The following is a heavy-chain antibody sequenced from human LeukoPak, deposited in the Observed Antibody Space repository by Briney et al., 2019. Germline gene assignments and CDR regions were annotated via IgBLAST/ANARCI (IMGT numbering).Heavy chain of an antibody. V-gene: IGHV3-74*03. CDR2: INSDGSTT. Sequence: GGPLRLSCAASGFTFSSYWMHWVRQAPGKGLVWVSRINSDGSTTTYADSVKGRFTISRDNAKNTLYLQMNSLRAEDTAVYYCARAEYSSSSSSFDYWGQGTLVTVSS. CDR3: ARAEYSSSSSSFDY. J-gene: IGHJ4*02. CDR1: GFTFSSYW. D-gene: IGHD6-6*01.